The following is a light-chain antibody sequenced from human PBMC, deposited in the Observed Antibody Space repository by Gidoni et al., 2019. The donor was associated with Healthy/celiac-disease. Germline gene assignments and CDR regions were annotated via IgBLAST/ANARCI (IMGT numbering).Light chain of an antibody. J-gene: IGLJ3*02. V-gene: IGLV1-47*01. Sequence: QSVLTQPPSASGTPGRRVTIPCSGSSSNIGSNYVYWYQQLPGTAPKLLIYRNNQRPSGVPDRFSGSKSGTSAALAISGLRSEDEADYYCAAWDDSLRGVFGGGTKLTVL. CDR1: SSNIGSNY. CDR3: AAWDDSLRGV. CDR2: RNN.